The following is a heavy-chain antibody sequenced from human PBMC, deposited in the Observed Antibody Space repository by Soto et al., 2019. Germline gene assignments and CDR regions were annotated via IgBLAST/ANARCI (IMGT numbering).Heavy chain of an antibody. CDR3: ANVSVFGFDP. J-gene: IGHJ5*02. V-gene: IGHV3-30*18. D-gene: IGHD1-20*01. Sequence: QVQLVESGGGVVQPGRSLRLSCAASGFTFSSYGMHWVRQAPGKGLEWVAVISYDGSNKYYADSVKGRFTISRDNSKNTLYLQMNSLRAEDTAVYYCANVSVFGFDPWGQGTLVTVSS. CDR2: ISYDGSNK. CDR1: GFTFSSYG.